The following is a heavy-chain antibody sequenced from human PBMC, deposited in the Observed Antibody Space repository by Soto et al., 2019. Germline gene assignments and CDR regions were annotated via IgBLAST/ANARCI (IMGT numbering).Heavy chain of an antibody. D-gene: IGHD1-26*01. Sequence: QVQLQESGPGLVKPSQTLSLTCTVSGGSISSGGYYWSWIRQHPGKGLEWIGYIYYSGSTYYNPSLQSRVTRSVDTSKNRVSLKLISVTAAETAVYYCARGGGLPADAFDIWGQGTMVTVSS. V-gene: IGHV4-31*03. J-gene: IGHJ3*02. CDR1: GGSISSGGYY. CDR3: ARGGGLPADAFDI. CDR2: IYYSGST.